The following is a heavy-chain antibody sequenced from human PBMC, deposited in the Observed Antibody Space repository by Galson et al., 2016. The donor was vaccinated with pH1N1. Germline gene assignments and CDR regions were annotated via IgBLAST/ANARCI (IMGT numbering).Heavy chain of an antibody. CDR3: ARENNLVVPGEGWYYYYGMDV. CDR1: GGSVSSYD. D-gene: IGHD2-15*01. V-gene: IGHV4-4*07. J-gene: IGHJ6*02. Sequence: ETLSLTCTVSGGSVSSYDWIWIRQPAGKGLEWIGRIYSTGSTNYNPSLKSRVTLSVERSKNQFSLKLSSVTAADTAVYYCARENNLVVPGEGWYYYYGMDVWGLGTTVTVSS. CDR2: IYSTGST.